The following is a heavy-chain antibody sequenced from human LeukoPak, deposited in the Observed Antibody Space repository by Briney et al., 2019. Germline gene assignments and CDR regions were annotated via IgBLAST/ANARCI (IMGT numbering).Heavy chain of an antibody. V-gene: IGHV4-34*01. CDR1: GGSFSGYY. CDR3: ASRPPMYDILTGYFFDH. D-gene: IGHD3-9*01. J-gene: IGHJ4*02. CDR2: INHSGST. Sequence: SETLSLTCAVYGGSFSGYYWSWIRQPPGKGLEWIGEINHSGSTNYNPSLKSRVTISVDTSKNQFSLKLSSVTAADTAVYYCASRPPMYDILTGYFFDHWGQGTLVTVSS.